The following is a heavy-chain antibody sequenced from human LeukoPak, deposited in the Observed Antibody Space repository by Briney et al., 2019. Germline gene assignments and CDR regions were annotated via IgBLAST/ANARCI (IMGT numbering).Heavy chain of an antibody. V-gene: IGHV5-51*01. D-gene: IGHD1-1*01. CDR3: ARHRVQLELGNYYYYYMDV. CDR1: GYTFTNYW. Sequence: GESLKISCKGSGYTFTNYWIAWVRLVPGKGLEWMGIIYPGDSDTRYSPSFQGQVTISADKSISTAYLQWSSLKASDTAMYYCARHRVQLELGNYYYYYMDVWGKGTTVTVSS. J-gene: IGHJ6*03. CDR2: IYPGDSDT.